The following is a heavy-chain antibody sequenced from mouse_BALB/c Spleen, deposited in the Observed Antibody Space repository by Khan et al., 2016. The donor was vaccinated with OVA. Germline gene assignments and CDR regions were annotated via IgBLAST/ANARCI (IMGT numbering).Heavy chain of an antibody. J-gene: IGHJ2*01. CDR3: ARVFGGDFDY. CDR1: GYSITSDYS. Sequence: VQLQESAPGLVKPSQSLSLTCTVTGYSITSDYSWNWVRQFPGNKLEWMGFISYSGNTKYNPSLKSRISMTRDTSKNQFFLQLNSVTPEDTATYYCARVFGGDFDYWGQGATL. V-gene: IGHV3-2*02. CDR2: ISYSGNT.